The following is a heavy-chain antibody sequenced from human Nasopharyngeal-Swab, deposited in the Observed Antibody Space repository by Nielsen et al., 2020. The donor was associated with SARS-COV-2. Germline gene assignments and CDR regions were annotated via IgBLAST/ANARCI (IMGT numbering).Heavy chain of an antibody. Sequence: GGSLRLSCKGSGYSFTSYWIGWVRQMPGKGLEWMGTIYPGDSDTTYSPSFQGQVTISADTAISTAYLQWSSLKASDTAMYYCARPARTTTYYDSSGYHDGFDYWGQGTLVTVSS. J-gene: IGHJ4*02. V-gene: IGHV5-51*01. CDR2: IYPGDSDT. D-gene: IGHD3-22*01. CDR3: ARPARTTTYYDSSGYHDGFDY. CDR1: GYSFTSYW.